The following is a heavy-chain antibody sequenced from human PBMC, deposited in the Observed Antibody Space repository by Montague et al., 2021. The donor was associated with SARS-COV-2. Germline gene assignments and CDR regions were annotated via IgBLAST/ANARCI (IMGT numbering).Heavy chain of an antibody. V-gene: IGHV4-59*01. J-gene: IGHJ3*02. CDR2: AYYVPST. CDR3: AWTWRFGQSYGLDI. Sequence: SETLSLTCSVSGDSISSYHYNWIRQTRGKGLEWIGYAYYVPSTNXANTTSNPSLKRRVTISLDTSENQFSLKLSSVTAADTAVYYCAWTWRFGQSYGLDIWGQGTMVTVSS. CDR1: GDSISSYH. D-gene: IGHD3-16*01.